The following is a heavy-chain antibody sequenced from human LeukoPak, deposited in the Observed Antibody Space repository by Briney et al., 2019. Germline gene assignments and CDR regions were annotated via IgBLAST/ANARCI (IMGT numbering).Heavy chain of an antibody. Sequence: GGSLRLSCSASGFTFSSYAMHWVRQAPGKGLEYVSTISSNGGSTYYADSVKGRFTISRDNSKNTLYLQMSSLRAEDTAMYYCVKVKEQQPVRHSFDYWGQGILVTVSS. V-gene: IGHV3-64D*06. CDR3: VKVKEQQPVRHSFDY. CDR1: GFTFSSYA. CDR2: ISSNGGST. J-gene: IGHJ4*02. D-gene: IGHD6-13*01.